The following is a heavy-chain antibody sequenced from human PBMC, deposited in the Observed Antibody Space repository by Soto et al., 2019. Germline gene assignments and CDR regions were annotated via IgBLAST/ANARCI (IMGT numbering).Heavy chain of an antibody. Sequence: DVQLVESGGGLVQPGRSLRLSCAASGFTFDDYAMHWVRHAPGKGMEWVSGISWNSGSIGNADSVKGRFTISRDNAKNSLYLQMNSLRAEDTALYYCAKAGTYYYYYMDVWGKGTTVTVSS. V-gene: IGHV3-9*01. CDR1: GFTFDDYA. CDR3: AKAGTYYYYYMDV. J-gene: IGHJ6*03. CDR2: ISWNSGSI.